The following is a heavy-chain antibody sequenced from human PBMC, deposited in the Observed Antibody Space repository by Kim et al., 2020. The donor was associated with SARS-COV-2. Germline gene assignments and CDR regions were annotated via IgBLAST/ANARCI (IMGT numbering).Heavy chain of an antibody. J-gene: IGHJ6*02. V-gene: IGHV4-31*03. CDR3: ARGYCSSTSCYPYGMDV. CDR1: GGSISSGGYY. D-gene: IGHD2-2*01. Sequence: SETLSLTCTVSGGSISSGGYYWSWIRQHPGKGLEWIGYIYYSGSTYYNPSLKSRVTISVDTSKNQFSLKLSSVTAADTAVYYCARGYCSSTSCYPYGMDVWGQGTTVTVFS. CDR2: IYYSGST.